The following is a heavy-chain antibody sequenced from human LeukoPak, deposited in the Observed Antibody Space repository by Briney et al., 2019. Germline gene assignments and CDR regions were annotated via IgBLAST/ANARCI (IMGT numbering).Heavy chain of an antibody. CDR3: ASVFDS. J-gene: IGHJ4*02. Sequence: GGTLRLSCAGSGWMHWVRQAPGKGLVWVSGINGLGTATYYADSVKGRFTISRDNAKNTVSLQMNSLSAEDTAVYYCASVFDSWGQGFLVTVSS. V-gene: IGHV3-74*01. CDR2: INGLGTAT. CDR1: GW.